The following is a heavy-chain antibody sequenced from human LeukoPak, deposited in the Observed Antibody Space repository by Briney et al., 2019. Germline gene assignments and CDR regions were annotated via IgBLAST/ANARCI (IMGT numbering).Heavy chain of an antibody. J-gene: IGHJ3*02. D-gene: IGHD6-13*01. Sequence: GGSLRLSCAASGFTFSTYGMHWVRQAPGKGPEWVGVISNDGTNKYHAESVKGRFTISRDNAKNSLYLQMNSLRAEDTAVYYCARVMAYSSSWYGPPGAFDIWGQGTMVTVSS. CDR1: GFTFSTYG. CDR2: ISNDGTNK. CDR3: ARVMAYSSSWYGPPGAFDI. V-gene: IGHV3-30*03.